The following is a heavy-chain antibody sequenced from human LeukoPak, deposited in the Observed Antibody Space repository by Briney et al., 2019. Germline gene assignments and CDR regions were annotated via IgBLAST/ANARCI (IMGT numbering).Heavy chain of an antibody. J-gene: IGHJ4*02. V-gene: IGHV3-7*05. Sequence: GGSLRLSCAASGFTVSGYWMTWVRQAPGKGLEYVVNIKEDGSEKYYVDSVKGRFTISRDNTKNSLYLQMSSLRGDDTAVYYCVRDCGFHTFDYWGQGTLVTVSS. CDR2: IKEDGSEK. D-gene: IGHD2-21*01. CDR3: VRDCGFHTFDY. CDR1: GFTVSGYW.